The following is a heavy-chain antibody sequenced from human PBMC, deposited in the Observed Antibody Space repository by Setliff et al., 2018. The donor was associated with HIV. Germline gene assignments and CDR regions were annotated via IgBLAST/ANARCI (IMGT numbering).Heavy chain of an antibody. V-gene: IGHV4-61*01. D-gene: IGHD3-22*01. CDR2: IYYSGSS. Sequence: PSETLSLTCTVSGGSASNSRYYWSVFRQPPGKGLEWIGYIYYSGSSNYNPSLKSRVTISVDTSKNQFSLKLSSVTAADTAVYYCARATYYYDSSGYEYVNYYGMDVWGQGTTVTVSS. J-gene: IGHJ6*02. CDR1: GGSASNSRYY. CDR3: ARATYYYDSSGYEYVNYYGMDV.